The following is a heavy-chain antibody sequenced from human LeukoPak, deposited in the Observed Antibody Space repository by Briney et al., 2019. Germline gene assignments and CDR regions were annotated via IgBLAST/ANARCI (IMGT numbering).Heavy chain of an antibody. D-gene: IGHD3-22*01. CDR1: GGSISSYY. CDR3: ARGGRYYDSSGDFDY. CDR2: IYYSGST. V-gene: IGHV4-59*01. Sequence: SETLSLTRTVSGGSISSYYWSWIRQPPGKGLEWIGYIYYSGSTNYNPSLKSRVTISVDTSKNQFSLKLSSVTAADTAVYYCARGGRYYDSSGDFDYWGQGTLVTVSS. J-gene: IGHJ4*02.